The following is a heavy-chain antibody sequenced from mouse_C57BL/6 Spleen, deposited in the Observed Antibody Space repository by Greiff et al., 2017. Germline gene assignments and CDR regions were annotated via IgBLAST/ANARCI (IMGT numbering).Heavy chain of an antibody. CDR3: ARGILPFAY. CDR2: INPNNGGT. Sequence: VQLKESGPELVKPGASVKMSCKASGYTFTDYNMHWVKQSHGKSLEWIGYINPNNGGTSYNQKFKGKATLTVTKSSSTAYMELRSLTSEDSAVYYCARGILPFAYWGQGTLVTVSA. V-gene: IGHV1-22*01. CDR1: GYTFTDYN. J-gene: IGHJ3*01.